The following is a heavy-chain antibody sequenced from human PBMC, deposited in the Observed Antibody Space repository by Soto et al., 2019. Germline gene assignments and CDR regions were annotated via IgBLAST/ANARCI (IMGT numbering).Heavy chain of an antibody. J-gene: IGHJ5*02. CDR1: WYTVTIYG. Sequence: ASVXVAFRSSWYTVTIYGIVVFLQAPGQGLECMGWISAYNGNTNYAQKLQGRVTMTTDTSTSTAYMELRSLRSDDTAVYYCATEVISNWNSKLGWLETRGQRTLV. V-gene: IGHV1-18*04. D-gene: IGHD1-1*01. CDR2: ISAYNGNT. CDR3: ATEVISNWNSKLGWLET.